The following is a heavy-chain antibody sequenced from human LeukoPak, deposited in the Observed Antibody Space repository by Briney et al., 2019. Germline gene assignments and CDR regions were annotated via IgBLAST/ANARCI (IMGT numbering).Heavy chain of an antibody. CDR2: ISYDGSNK. CDR3: ARAYYYDSSGYYYFDY. D-gene: IGHD3-22*01. V-gene: IGHV3-30-3*01. CDR1: GFTFSSYA. Sequence: GGSLRFSCAASGFTFSSYAMHWVRQAPGKGLEWVAVISYDGSNKYYADSVKGRFTISRDNSKNTLYLQMNSLRAEDTAVYYCARAYYYDSSGYYYFDYWGQGTLVTVSS. J-gene: IGHJ4*02.